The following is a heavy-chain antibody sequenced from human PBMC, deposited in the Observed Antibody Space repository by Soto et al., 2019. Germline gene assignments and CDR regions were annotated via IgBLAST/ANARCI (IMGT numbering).Heavy chain of an antibody. CDR1: GGTLDSQG. J-gene: IGHJ3*02. CDR3: AGGRLAATESGVRGAFEI. V-gene: IGHV1-69*06. Sequence: QVQLVQSGAEVQKPGSSVKVSCKASGGTLDSQGISWFRQAPGQGLEWMGRITPVSETANYAQRFQGRVTMTADKSTSKDYMELSGLKSDDTAVDYCAGGRLAATESGVRGAFEIWGQGTMIIVSS. CDR2: ITPVSETA. D-gene: IGHD3-10*01.